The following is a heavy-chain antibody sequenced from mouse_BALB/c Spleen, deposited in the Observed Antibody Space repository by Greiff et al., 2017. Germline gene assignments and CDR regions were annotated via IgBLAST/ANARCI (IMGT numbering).Heavy chain of an antibody. V-gene: IGHV1S56*01. J-gene: IGHJ4*01. CDR3: ARSPPLKDYAMDY. CDR2: IYPGNVNT. CDR1: GYTFTSYY. D-gene: IGHD6-1*01. Sequence: VQLQQSGPELVKPGASVRISCKASGYTFTSYYIHWVKQRPGQGLEWIGWIYPGNVNTKYNEKFKGKATLTADKSSSTAYMQLSSLTSEDSAVYFCARSPPLKDYAMDYWGQGTSVTVSS.